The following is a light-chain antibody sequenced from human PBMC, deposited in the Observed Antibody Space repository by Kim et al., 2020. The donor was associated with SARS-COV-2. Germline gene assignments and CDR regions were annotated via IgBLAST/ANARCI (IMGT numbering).Light chain of an antibody. CDR2: DVS. V-gene: IGLV2-14*04. CDR1: SSDVGGYNF. J-gene: IGLJ1*01. Sequence: GQSISIPCTGTSSDVGGYNFVSGYQLHPGKAPKLMIYDVSKRPSGVSDRFSGSKSGNTASLTVSGLQAEDEADYYCSSYTSSSSYVFGNGTKVTVL. CDR3: SSYTSSSSYV.